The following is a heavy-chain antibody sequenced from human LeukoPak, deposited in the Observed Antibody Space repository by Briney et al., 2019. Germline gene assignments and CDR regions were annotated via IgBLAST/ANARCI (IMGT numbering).Heavy chain of an antibody. CDR3: ARSRVGAAGYDY. CDR1: GYTFTGYY. J-gene: IGHJ4*02. Sequence: ASVKVSCKASGYTFTGYYMHWVRQAPGQGLEWMGWINPNSGGTNYAQKFQGRVTMTRDTSISTAYMELRSLRSDDTAVYYCARSRVGAAGYDYWGQGTLVTVSS. CDR2: INPNSGGT. D-gene: IGHD6-13*01. V-gene: IGHV1-2*02.